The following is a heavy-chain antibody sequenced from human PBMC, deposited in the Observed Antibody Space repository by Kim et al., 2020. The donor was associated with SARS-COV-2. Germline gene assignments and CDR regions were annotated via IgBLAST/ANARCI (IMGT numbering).Heavy chain of an antibody. CDR3: ASGPNYYYGSGSYYNFDY. D-gene: IGHD3-10*01. CDR2: INPSGGST. CDR1: GYTFTSYY. V-gene: IGHV1-46*01. J-gene: IGHJ4*02. Sequence: ASVKVSCKASGYTFTSYYMHWVRQAPGQGLEWMGIINPSGGSTSYAQKFQGRVTMTRDTSTSTVYMELSSLRSEDTAVYYCASGPNYYYGSGSYYNFDYWGQGTLVTVSS.